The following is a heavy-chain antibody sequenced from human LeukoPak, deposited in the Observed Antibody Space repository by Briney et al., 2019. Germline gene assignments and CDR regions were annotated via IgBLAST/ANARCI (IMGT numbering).Heavy chain of an antibody. CDR2: IYSGGST. V-gene: IGHV3-53*01. Sequence: PGGSLRLSCAASGFTVSSNYMSWVRQAPGKGLEWVSVIYSGGSTYYADSVKGRFTISRDNSKNSLYLQMNSLRAEDTAMYYCARVTRGYYYGSGTQGGFDYWGQGTLVTVSS. CDR1: GFTVSSNY. CDR3: ARVTRGYYYGSGTQGGFDY. D-gene: IGHD3-10*01. J-gene: IGHJ4*02.